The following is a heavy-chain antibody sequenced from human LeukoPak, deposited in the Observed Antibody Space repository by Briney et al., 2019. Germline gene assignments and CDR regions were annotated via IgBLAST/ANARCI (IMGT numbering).Heavy chain of an antibody. V-gene: IGHV4-39*01. CDR1: GGSISSSDYY. CDR3: TRHPKEQSPTIFGVVLNWLDP. Sequence: SETLSLICTVSGGSISSSDYYWAWIRQSPGKGLEWIGSVNYRGTTHYNPSLKSRLTISADTSKNEFFLKLTSVTTADTAVYYCTRHPKEQSPTIFGVVLNWLDPWGQGTLVTVSP. CDR2: VNYRGTT. D-gene: IGHD3-3*01. J-gene: IGHJ5*02.